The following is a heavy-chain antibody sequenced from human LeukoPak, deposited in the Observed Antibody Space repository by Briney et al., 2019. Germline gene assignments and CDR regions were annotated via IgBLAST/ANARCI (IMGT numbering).Heavy chain of an antibody. CDR1: GFTFSSYE. Sequence: GGSLRLSCAASGFTFSSYEMNWVRQAPGKGLEWVSYISSSGSTIYYADSVKGRFTISRDNAKNSLYLQMNSLRAEDTAVYYCAREGGSGWYSGWFDPWGQGTLVTVSS. CDR3: AREGGSGWYSGWFDP. V-gene: IGHV3-48*03. CDR2: ISSSGSTI. D-gene: IGHD6-19*01. J-gene: IGHJ5*02.